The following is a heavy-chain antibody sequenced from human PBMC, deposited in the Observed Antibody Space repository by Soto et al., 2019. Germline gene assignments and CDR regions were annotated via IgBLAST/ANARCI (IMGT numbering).Heavy chain of an antibody. CDR1: GGTFSSYA. CDR2: IIPIFGTA. J-gene: IGHJ6*02. D-gene: IGHD6-13*01. CDR3: ARDLVAAAGRDYYYGMDV. Sequence: ASVKVSWKASGGTFSSYAISWVRQAPGPGLEWMGGIIPIFGTANYAQKFQGRVTITADESTSTAYMELSSLRSEDTAVYYCARDLVAAAGRDYYYGMDVWGQGTTVTVSS. V-gene: IGHV1-69*13.